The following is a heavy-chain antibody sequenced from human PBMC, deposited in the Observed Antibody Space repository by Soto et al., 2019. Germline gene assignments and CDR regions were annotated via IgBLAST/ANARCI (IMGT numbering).Heavy chain of an antibody. J-gene: IGHJ5*02. V-gene: IGHV5-51*01. D-gene: IGHD3-3*01. CDR2: FYPDDSDF. CDR3: ARFGGPGLSHNWFDT. CDR1: GYRFTDYW. Sequence: PGESLKISCQVSGYRFTDYWIGWVRQIPGKGLEWMGNFYPDDSDFRYNPFFQGQVTFSADKSITTAYVQWSSLKASDSGMYYCARFGGPGLSHNWFDTWGQGTLVTVSS.